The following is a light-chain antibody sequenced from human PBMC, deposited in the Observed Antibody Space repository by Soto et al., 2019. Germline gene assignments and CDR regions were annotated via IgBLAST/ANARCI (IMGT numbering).Light chain of an antibody. CDR3: QHYYKWPLS. Sequence: EIVMTQSPATLSVSPGERATLSCRASQSVSSNLAWYQQKPGQAPRLLIYGASTRATGIPARFSGSGSGTEFTLTISGLQSDDFALFFCQHYYKWPLSFGGGTKVDI. J-gene: IGKJ4*01. V-gene: IGKV3-15*01. CDR1: QSVSSN. CDR2: GAS.